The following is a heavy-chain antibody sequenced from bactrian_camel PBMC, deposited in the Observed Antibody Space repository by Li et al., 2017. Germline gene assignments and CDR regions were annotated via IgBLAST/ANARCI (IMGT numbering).Heavy chain of an antibody. CDR1: GFAFSIHG. D-gene: IGHD3*01. CDR2: TNSDGDST. V-gene: IGHV3S40*01. J-gene: IGHJ7*01. Sequence: VQLVESGGGLVQPGGSLRLSCTTSGFAFSIHGMTWIRQATGKGLEWVSSTNSDGDSTYYADSVAGRFTIFRDNARNTLYLQLNSLKTDDTAIYYCAKDLGLSGMDYWGKGTQVTVS.